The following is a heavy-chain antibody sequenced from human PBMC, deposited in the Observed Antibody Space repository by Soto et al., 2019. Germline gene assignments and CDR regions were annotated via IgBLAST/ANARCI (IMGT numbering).Heavy chain of an antibody. J-gene: IGHJ4*02. CDR1: GGTFSSYT. Sequence: QVQLVQSGAEVKKPGSSVKVSCKASGGTFSSYTISWVRQAPGQGLEWMGRIIPILGIANYAQKFQGRVTMTADKSTSTADRELSSLRYEDTAGYYGAREDSSGYRFDYWGQGTLVTVSS. CDR2: IIPILGIA. CDR3: AREDSSGYRFDY. V-gene: IGHV1-69*08. D-gene: IGHD3-22*01.